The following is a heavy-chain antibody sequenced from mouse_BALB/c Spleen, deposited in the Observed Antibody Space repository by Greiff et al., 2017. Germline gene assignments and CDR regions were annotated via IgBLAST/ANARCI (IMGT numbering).Heavy chain of an antibody. J-gene: IGHJ3*01. D-gene: IGHD1-1*01. CDR2: IYPGDGDT. CDR1: GYAFSSSW. V-gene: IGHV1-82*01. CDR3: AAPTGFAY. Sequence: QVQLQQSGPELVKPGASVKISCKASGYAFSSSWMNWVKQRPGQGLEWIGRIYPGDGDTNYNGKFKGKATLTADKSSSTAYMQLSSLTSVDSAVYFCAAPTGFAYWGQGTLVTVSA.